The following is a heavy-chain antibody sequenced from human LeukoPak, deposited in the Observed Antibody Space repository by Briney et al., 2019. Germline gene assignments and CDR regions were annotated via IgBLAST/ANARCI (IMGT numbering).Heavy chain of an antibody. Sequence: GASVKVSCKASGFTFTSSAMQWVRQARGQRLERIGWIVVGSGNTNYAQKFQERVTITRDMSTSTAYMELSSLRSEDTAVYYCATFNYGSYYGMDVWGQGTTVTVSS. CDR3: ATFNYGSYYGMDV. CDR1: GFTFTSSA. V-gene: IGHV1-58*02. CDR2: IVVGSGNT. J-gene: IGHJ6*02. D-gene: IGHD3-10*01.